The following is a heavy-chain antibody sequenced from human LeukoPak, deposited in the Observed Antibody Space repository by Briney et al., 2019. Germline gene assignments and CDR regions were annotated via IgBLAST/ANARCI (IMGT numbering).Heavy chain of an antibody. V-gene: IGHV3-23*01. J-gene: IGHJ5*02. Sequence: GGSLRLSCAASGFTLSSYAMSWVRQAPGKGLEWVSAISGSGGSTYYADSVKGRFTISRDNPKNTLYLQMNSLRAEDTAVYYCARDIVVVPAAGFDPWGQGTLVTVSS. D-gene: IGHD2-2*01. CDR1: GFTLSSYA. CDR3: ARDIVVVPAAGFDP. CDR2: ISGSGGST.